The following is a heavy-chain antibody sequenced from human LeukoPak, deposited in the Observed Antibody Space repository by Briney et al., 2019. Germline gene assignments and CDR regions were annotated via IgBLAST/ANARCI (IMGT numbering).Heavy chain of an antibody. CDR2: ISSSGSTI. CDR3: AKESGYDVDLEY. Sequence: GGSLRLSCAASGFTFSDYYMSWIRQAPGKGLEWVSYISSSGSTIYYADSVKGRFTISRDNAKNTVYLQMSSLRAEDTAVYYCAKESGYDVDLEYWGQGALVTVSS. V-gene: IGHV3-11*04. J-gene: IGHJ4*02. CDR1: GFTFSDYY. D-gene: IGHD5-12*01.